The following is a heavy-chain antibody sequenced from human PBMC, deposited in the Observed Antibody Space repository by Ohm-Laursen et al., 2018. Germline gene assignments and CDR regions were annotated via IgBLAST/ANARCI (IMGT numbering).Heavy chain of an antibody. CDR1: GGSFSGYY. D-gene: IGHD3-3*01. V-gene: IGHV4-34*01. J-gene: IGHJ4*02. CDR2: INHSGST. Sequence: SETLSLTCAVYGGSFSGYYWSWIRQPPGKGLEWIGEINHSGSTNYNPSPKSRVTISVDTSKNQFSLKLSSVTAADTAVYYCARGPRITIFGVVIIREYFDYWGQGTLVTVSS. CDR3: ARGPRITIFGVVIIREYFDY.